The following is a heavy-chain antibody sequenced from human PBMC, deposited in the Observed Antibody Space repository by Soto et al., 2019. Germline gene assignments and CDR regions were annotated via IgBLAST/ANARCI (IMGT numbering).Heavy chain of an antibody. CDR2: ISYDGNNK. V-gene: IGHV3-30*18. Sequence: QVQLVESGGGVVQPGRSLRLSCGASGFKFSTYGMHWVRQAPGKGLEWVAVISYDGNNKDYADSVKGRFTISRDNSKNTSYLQMNSLRAEDTAVYYCAKGLVGYVFGVQDYYFGMDVWGQGTRVAVSS. J-gene: IGHJ6*02. CDR3: AKGLVGYVFGVQDYYFGMDV. CDR1: GFKFSTYG. D-gene: IGHD1-26*01.